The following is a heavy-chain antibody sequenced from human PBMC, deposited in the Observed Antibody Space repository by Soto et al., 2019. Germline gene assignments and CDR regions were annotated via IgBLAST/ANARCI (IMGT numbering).Heavy chain of an antibody. J-gene: IGHJ3*02. CDR2: ISAYNGNT. V-gene: IGHV1-18*01. CDR3: ARAQWLVDAFDI. Sequence: ASVKVSCKASGYTFTSYGISWVRQAPGQGLEWMGWISAYNGNTNYAQKLQGRVTMTADTSTSTAYMELRSLRSDDTAVYYCARAQWLVDAFDIWGQGTMVTVSS. D-gene: IGHD6-19*01. CDR1: GYTFTSYG.